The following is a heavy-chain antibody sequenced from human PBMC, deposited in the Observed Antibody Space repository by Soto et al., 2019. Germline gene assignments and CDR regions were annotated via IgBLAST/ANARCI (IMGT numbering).Heavy chain of an antibody. CDR1: ASSIRNYY. J-gene: IGHJ3*02. Sequence: KPSQTRRRTCTPAASSIRNYYSNCIPHPPGEGLEWIGYIYYSGSTNHNPSLKSRVTISVDTSKTQFSLKLSSVTAADTAVYYCARDSGSYYDRVDAFDIWGQGTMVTV. CDR2: IYYSGST. V-gene: IGHV4-59*01. D-gene: IGHD1-26*01. CDR3: ARDSGSYYDRVDAFDI.